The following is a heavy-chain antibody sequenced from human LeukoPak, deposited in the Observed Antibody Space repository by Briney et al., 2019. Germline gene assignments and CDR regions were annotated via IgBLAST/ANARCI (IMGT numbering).Heavy chain of an antibody. J-gene: IGHJ4*02. Sequence: GGSLRLSCAASGLTFSSHWMHWVRQAPGKGLVWVSRITNDGSSTTYADSVKGRFTISRDNAKNMLYLQVNSLRAEDTAVYFCARGGSDTAMAHDYWGQGTLVTVSS. V-gene: IGHV3-74*01. CDR3: ARGGSDTAMAHDY. D-gene: IGHD5-18*01. CDR2: ITNDGSST. CDR1: GLTFSSHW.